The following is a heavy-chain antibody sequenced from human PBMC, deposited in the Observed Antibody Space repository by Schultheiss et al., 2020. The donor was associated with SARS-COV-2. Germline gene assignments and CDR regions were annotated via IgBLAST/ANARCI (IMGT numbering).Heavy chain of an antibody. V-gene: IGHV4-39*07. Sequence: SETLSLTCTVSGGSISSSSYYWSWIRQPPGKGLEWIGEINHSGSTNYNPSLKSRVTISVDTSKNQFSLKLSSVTAADTAVYYCARDATYYYDSSGYPYYYYGMDVWGQGTTVTVSS. D-gene: IGHD3-22*01. J-gene: IGHJ6*02. CDR2: INHSGST. CDR3: ARDATYYYDSSGYPYYYYGMDV. CDR1: GGSISSSSYY.